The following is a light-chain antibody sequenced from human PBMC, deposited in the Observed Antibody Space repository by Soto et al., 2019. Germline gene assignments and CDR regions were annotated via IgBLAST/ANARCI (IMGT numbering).Light chain of an antibody. Sequence: QSALTQPRSVSGSPGQSVTISCTGTSSDVGGYNYVSWYQQHPGKAPKLMIYDVSKRPSGVTDRFSGSKSGNTASLTISGLQAEDAADYYCCSYAGSYTYVFGTGTKVTVL. CDR1: SSDVGGYNY. J-gene: IGLJ1*01. CDR2: DVS. CDR3: CSYAGSYTYV. V-gene: IGLV2-11*01.